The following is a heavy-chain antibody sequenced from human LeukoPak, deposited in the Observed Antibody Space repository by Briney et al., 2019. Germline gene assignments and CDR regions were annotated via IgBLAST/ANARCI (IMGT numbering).Heavy chain of an antibody. CDR3: ARDLPRGGSYSPSFDY. D-gene: IGHD1-26*01. CDR1: GGSISSGGYY. J-gene: IGHJ4*02. V-gene: IGHV4-31*03. Sequence: PSGTLSLTCTVSGGSISSGGYYWSWIRQHPGKGLEWIGYIYYSGSTYYNPSLKSRVTISVDTSKNQFSLKLSSVTAADTAVYYCARDLPRGGSYSPSFDYWGQGTLVTVSS. CDR2: IYYSGST.